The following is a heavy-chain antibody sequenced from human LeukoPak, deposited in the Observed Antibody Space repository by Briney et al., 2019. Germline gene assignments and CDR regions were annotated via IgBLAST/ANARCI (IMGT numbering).Heavy chain of an antibody. D-gene: IGHD3-3*01. CDR2: ISGSGGST. V-gene: IGHV3-23*01. J-gene: IGHJ4*02. Sequence: GGSLRLSCAASGFTFSSYAMSWVRQAPGKGLEWVAAISGSGGSTYYADSVKGRFTISRDNCKNTLYQQMNTPRAEDTAVYSCAKDQYYDFWSGYSSVFDYWGQGTLVTVSS. CDR3: AKDQYYDFWSGYSSVFDY. CDR1: GFTFSSYA.